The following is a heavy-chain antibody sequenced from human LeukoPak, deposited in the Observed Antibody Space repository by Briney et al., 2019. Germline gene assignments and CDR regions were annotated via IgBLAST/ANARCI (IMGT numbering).Heavy chain of an antibody. Sequence: GASVKVSCKASGYTFTSYGISWVRQAPGQGLEWMGWISAYNGNTDYAQKLQGRVTMTTDTSTSTAYMELRSLRSDDTAVYYCARAYYYDSSGYYSLDYWGQGTLVTVFS. CDR1: GYTFTSYG. CDR3: ARAYYYDSSGYYSLDY. D-gene: IGHD3-22*01. CDR2: ISAYNGNT. V-gene: IGHV1-18*01. J-gene: IGHJ4*02.